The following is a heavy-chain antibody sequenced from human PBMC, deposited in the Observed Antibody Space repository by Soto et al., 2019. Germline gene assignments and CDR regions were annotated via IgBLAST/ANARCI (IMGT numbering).Heavy chain of an antibody. Sequence: SETLSLTCAVYGGSFNGYYWSWIRQPPGKGLEWIGEINHSGSTNYNPSLKSRVTISVDTSKNQFSLKLSSVTAADTAVYYCARGDRGYYYGSGSYSRPGWFDPWGQGTLVTVSS. CDR1: GGSFNGYY. J-gene: IGHJ5*02. CDR2: INHSGST. V-gene: IGHV4-34*01. CDR3: ARGDRGYYYGSGSYSRPGWFDP. D-gene: IGHD3-10*01.